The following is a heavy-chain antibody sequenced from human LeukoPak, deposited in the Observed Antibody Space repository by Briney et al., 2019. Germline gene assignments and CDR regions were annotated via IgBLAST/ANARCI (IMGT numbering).Heavy chain of an antibody. V-gene: IGHV3-23*01. CDR3: SRGPYCSGGTCFSLGEFDP. Sequence: GGSLRLSCTTSGFNFSTYPMTWVRQAPGKGLEWVSAISGSGGSTYYADSVKGRFTISRDNSKNTFYLQMNSLRAEDTAVYYCSRGPYCSGGTCFSLGEFDPWGQGTLVTVSS. CDR1: GFNFSTYP. J-gene: IGHJ5*02. CDR2: ISGSGGST. D-gene: IGHD2-15*01.